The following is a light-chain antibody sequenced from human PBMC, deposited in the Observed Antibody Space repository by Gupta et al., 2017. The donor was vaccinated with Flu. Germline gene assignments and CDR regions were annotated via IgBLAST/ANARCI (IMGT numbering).Light chain of an antibody. V-gene: IGKV3-20*01. Sequence: EIVLTQSPGTLSLSPGERATLSCRASQSGSSSYLAWYQQKPGQAPRLLIYGASSRATGSPDRFSGSGSGTDFTLTISRLEPEDFAVYYCQQYGSSRALTFGGGTKVEIK. J-gene: IGKJ4*01. CDR3: QQYGSSRALT. CDR2: GAS. CDR1: QSGSSSY.